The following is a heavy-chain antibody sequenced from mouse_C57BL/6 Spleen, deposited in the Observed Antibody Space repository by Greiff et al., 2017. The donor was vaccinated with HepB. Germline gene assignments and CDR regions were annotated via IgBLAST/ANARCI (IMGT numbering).Heavy chain of an antibody. J-gene: IGHJ2*01. CDR2: IDPADGYT. CDR1: GYTFTSYC. CDR3: ARGEYDGSSYGY. Sequence: QVQLQQSGAELVKPGASVKLSCKASGYTFTSYCMHWVKQRPGQGLEWIGEIDPADGYTNYNQKFKGKATVTGDTSSSTAYMQLSSLTSEDSAVYYCARGEYDGSSYGYWGQGTTVTVSS. D-gene: IGHD1-1*01. V-gene: IGHV1-50*01.